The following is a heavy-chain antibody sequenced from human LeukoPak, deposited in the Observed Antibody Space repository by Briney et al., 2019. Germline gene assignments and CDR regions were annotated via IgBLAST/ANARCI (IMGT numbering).Heavy chain of an antibody. CDR1: GFSFSLYA. Sequence: GGSLRLSCAASGFSFSLYAMAWVRQAPGKGLEWVSGISGSGGSTYYADSVKGRFTISRDNSKNTLYLQMNSLRAEDTAAYYCAKDRRYSGYDYDYWGQGTLVTVSS. CDR2: ISGSGGST. V-gene: IGHV3-23*01. J-gene: IGHJ4*02. D-gene: IGHD5-12*01. CDR3: AKDRRYSGYDYDY.